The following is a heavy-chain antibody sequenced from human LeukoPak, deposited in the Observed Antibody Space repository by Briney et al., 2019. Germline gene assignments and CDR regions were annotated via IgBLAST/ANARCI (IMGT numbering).Heavy chain of an antibody. D-gene: IGHD1-1*01. Sequence: GGSLRLSCAASGLTFASYSMDWVRQAPGKGLEWVSSISGDSTYIYNAGSVKGRFTISRDNAQTSLYLQMISLRADEAAVYYCARVSGRLERQSDLDYWGQGTLVIVSS. CDR3: ARVSGRLERQSDLDY. V-gene: IGHV3-21*01. CDR2: ISGDSTYI. CDR1: GLTFASYS. J-gene: IGHJ4*02.